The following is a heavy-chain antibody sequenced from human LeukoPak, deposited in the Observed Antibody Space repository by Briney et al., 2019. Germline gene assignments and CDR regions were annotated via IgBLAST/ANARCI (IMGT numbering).Heavy chain of an antibody. D-gene: IGHD3-16*01. CDR3: ARDLYERSFDY. V-gene: IGHV3-33*01. J-gene: IGHJ4*02. CDR2: IWSDGSNK. CDR1: GFTFSRYG. Sequence: PGGSLRLSCAASGFTFSRYGMHWVRQAPGKGLEWVAVIWSDGSNKYYADSLKGRFTVSRDSSKSTLYLQMDSLRAEDTAMYYCARDLYERSFDYWGQGTLVTVSS.